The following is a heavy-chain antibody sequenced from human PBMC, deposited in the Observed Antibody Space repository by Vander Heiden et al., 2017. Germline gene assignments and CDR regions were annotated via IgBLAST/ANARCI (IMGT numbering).Heavy chain of an antibody. D-gene: IGHD6-19*01. CDR1: GDSISSGTHY. Sequence: QLQLQESGPGPVKPSETLSLTCTVSGDSISSGTHYWGWGRQPPGKGLEWIGTIYYGGRTFNKPSLRSRATISVDTSKNQFSLKLNSVTAADTAVYYCARKRYSSGWDFDYWGQGVLVTVSS. CDR3: ARKRYSSGWDFDY. CDR2: IYYGGRT. V-gene: IGHV4-39*01. J-gene: IGHJ4*02.